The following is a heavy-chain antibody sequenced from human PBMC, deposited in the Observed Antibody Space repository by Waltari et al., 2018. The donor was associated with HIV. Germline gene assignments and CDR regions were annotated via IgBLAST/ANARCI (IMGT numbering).Heavy chain of an antibody. Sequence: QVHLQQWGAGLLKPSETLPLTCAIYGGSFSGYSWSWIRQAPEKGLEWIWEISHSGSTNYNPSLKSRVTMSLDTSKNQFSLKLSSVTAADTAVYYCARKDDYYDDNRYTLLFDSWGQGTLVTVSS. D-gene: IGHD3-16*01. CDR2: ISHSGST. CDR3: ARKDDYYDDNRYTLLFDS. V-gene: IGHV4-34*01. CDR1: GGSFSGYS. J-gene: IGHJ4*02.